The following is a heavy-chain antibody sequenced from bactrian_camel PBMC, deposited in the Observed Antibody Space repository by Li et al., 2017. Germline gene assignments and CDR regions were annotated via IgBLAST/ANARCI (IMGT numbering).Heavy chain of an antibody. J-gene: IGHJ4*01. V-gene: IGHV3S53*01. D-gene: IGHD5*01. CDR3: AAGAGYGQDPPY. CDR2: ISPPIVTA. Sequence: VQLVESGGGSVQTGGSLRLSCAVASRMYCMGWYRQAPGKEREAVASISPPIVTAWYAEAVKGRFTISQDSIDNTLYLQMNSLKPEDTAIYYCAAGAGYGQDPPYWGQGTQVTVS. CDR1: SRMYCM.